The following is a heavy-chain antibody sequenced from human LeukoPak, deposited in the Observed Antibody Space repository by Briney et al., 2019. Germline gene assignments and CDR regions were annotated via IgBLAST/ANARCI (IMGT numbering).Heavy chain of an antibody. CDR1: GYTFTSYG. V-gene: IGHV1-18*04. CDR3: ARDTGVLRYFDWLLHNYYYYGMDV. Sequence: ASVKVSCKASGYTFTSYGISWVRQAPGQGLECMGWISAYNGNTNYAQKLQGRVTMTTDTSTSTAYMELRSLRSDDTAVYYCARDTGVLRYFDWLLHNYYYYGMDVWGKGTTVTVSS. CDR2: ISAYNGNT. J-gene: IGHJ6*04. D-gene: IGHD3-9*01.